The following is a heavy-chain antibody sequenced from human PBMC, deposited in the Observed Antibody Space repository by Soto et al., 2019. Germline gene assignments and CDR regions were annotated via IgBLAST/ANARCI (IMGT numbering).Heavy chain of an antibody. V-gene: IGHV1-3*01. D-gene: IGHD3-3*01. CDR1: GYTFTSYA. CDR3: AREAFGVVIIANWFDP. J-gene: IGHJ5*02. Sequence: GASVKVSCKASGYTFTSYAMHWVRQAPGQRLEWMGWINAGNGNTKYSQKFQDRVTITRDTSACTADMELSSLRSEDTAVYYCAREAFGVVIIANWFDPWGQGTLVTVSS. CDR2: INAGNGNT.